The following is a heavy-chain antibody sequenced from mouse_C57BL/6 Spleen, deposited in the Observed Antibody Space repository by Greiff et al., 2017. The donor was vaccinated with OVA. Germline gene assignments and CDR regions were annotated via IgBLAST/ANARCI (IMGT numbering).Heavy chain of an antibody. Sequence: VQLKESGGGLVQPGGSMKLSCVASGFTFSNYWMNWVRQSPEKGLEWVAQIRLKSDNYATHYAESVKGRFTISRDDSKSSVYLQMNNLRAEDTGIYYCTDDYDYAMDYWGQGTSVTVSS. D-gene: IGHD2-4*01. CDR1: GFTFSNYW. V-gene: IGHV6-3*01. CDR2: IRLKSDNYAT. CDR3: TDDYDYAMDY. J-gene: IGHJ4*01.